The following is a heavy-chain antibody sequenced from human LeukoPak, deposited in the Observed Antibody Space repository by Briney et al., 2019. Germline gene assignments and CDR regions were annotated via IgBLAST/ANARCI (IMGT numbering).Heavy chain of an antibody. CDR2: ISWNSGTV. J-gene: IGHJ3*01. CDR1: GFTFDDYA. D-gene: IGHD1-26*01. V-gene: IGHV3-9*01. Sequence: GGSLRLSCAASGFTFDDYAMHWVRQAPGKGLEWVSSISWNSGTVDHADSVKGRFTISRDNAKKSLYLQMNSLRSDDTALYYCAKDLVRGTYGRFDAFHVWGQGTMVTVSS. CDR3: AKDLVRGTYGRFDAFHV.